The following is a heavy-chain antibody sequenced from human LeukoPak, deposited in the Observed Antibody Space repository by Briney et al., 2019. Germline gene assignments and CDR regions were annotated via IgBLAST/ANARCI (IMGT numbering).Heavy chain of an antibody. J-gene: IGHJ3*02. Sequence: PGGSLRLSCAASGFTFSSYSMNWVRQAPGKGLEWVSSISSSSSSYIYYADSVKGRFTISRDNAKNSLYLQMNSLRAEDTAVYYCARDRCGGGSCYGPDAFDIWGQGTMVTVSS. CDR2: ISSSSSSYI. D-gene: IGHD2-15*01. V-gene: IGHV3-21*01. CDR1: GFTFSSYS. CDR3: ARDRCGGGSCYGPDAFDI.